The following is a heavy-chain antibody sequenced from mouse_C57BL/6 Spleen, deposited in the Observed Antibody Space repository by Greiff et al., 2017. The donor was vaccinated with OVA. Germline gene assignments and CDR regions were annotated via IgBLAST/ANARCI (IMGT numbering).Heavy chain of an antibody. Sequence: SFPFSFTSSFFPLPSSSMPWVTQRPEQCLEWIGRIDPEDGDTEYAPKFQGKATMTADTSSNTANLQLSSLTSEDTAVYYCTTDGYYGYWGQGTTLTVSS. D-gene: IGHD2-3*01. CDR1: FFPLPSSS. V-gene: IGHV14-1*01. CDR2: IDPEDGDT. CDR3: TTDGYYGY. J-gene: IGHJ2*01.